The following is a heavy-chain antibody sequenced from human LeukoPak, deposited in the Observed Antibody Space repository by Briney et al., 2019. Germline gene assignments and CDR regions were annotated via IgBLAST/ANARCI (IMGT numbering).Heavy chain of an antibody. CDR1: GFTFSSYT. CDR2: ISSTSSTI. CDR3: AALHFRRSLLFDF. J-gene: IGHJ4*02. V-gene: IGHV3-48*01. Sequence: GGSLRLSCVASGFTFSSYTINWVRQAPGKGLEWISYISSTSSTIYYADSVKGRFTISTDNAKNSLYLQMNSLRAEDTAVYYCAALHFRRSLLFDFWGQGSLVTVSS. D-gene: IGHD2/OR15-2a*01.